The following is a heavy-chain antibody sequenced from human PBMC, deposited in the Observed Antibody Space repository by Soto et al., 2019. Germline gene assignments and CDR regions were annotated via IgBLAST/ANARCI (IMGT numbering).Heavy chain of an antibody. CDR2: ISGSGGST. V-gene: IGHV3-23*01. J-gene: IGHJ6*03. CDR1: GFTFSSYA. CDR3: AKSGTEKPYYYYYYMDV. Sequence: EVQLLESGGGLVQPGGSLRLSCAASGFTFSSYAMSWVRQAPGKGLEWVSAISGSGGSTYYADSVKGRFTISRDNSKNTLYLQMNSLRAEDTAVYYCAKSGTEKPYYYYYYMDVWGKGTTVTVSS.